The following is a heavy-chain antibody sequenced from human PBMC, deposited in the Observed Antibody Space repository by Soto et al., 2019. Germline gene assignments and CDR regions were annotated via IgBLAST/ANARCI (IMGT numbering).Heavy chain of an antibody. V-gene: IGHV3-74*01. Sequence: GPLRLSCSAPGFTFSSYWMHWVRQATGKGLVWVSRINSDGSSTSYADSVKGRFTISRDNAKNTLYLQMNSLRAEDTAVYYCARGGVGRYCSSTSCYTWVFDYWGQGTLVTVYS. J-gene: IGHJ4*02. D-gene: IGHD2-2*02. CDR3: ARGGVGRYCSSTSCYTWVFDY. CDR1: GFTFSSYW. CDR2: INSDGSST.